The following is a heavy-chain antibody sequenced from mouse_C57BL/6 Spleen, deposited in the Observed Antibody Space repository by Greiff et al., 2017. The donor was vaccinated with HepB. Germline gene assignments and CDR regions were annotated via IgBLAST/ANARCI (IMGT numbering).Heavy chain of an antibody. V-gene: IGHV1-50*01. J-gene: IGHJ1*03. Sequence: VQLQQPGAELVKPGASVKLSCKASGYTFPSYWMQWVKQRPGQGLEWIGEIDPSDSYTNYNQKFKGKATLTVDTSSSTAYMQLSSLTSEDSAVYYCAREGLTTVRWYLDVCGTGATVTVSP. CDR2: IDPSDSYT. D-gene: IGHD1-1*01. CDR1: GYTFPSYW. CDR3: AREGLTTVRWYLDV.